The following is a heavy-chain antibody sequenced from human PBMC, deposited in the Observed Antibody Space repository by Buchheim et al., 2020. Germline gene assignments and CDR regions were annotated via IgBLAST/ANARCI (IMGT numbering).Heavy chain of an antibody. Sequence: QVQLQESGPGLVKPSQTLSLTCTVSGGSISNGSYYWSWIRQPPGKGLEWIGYIYYSGSTNYNPSLKSRVTISVDTSKNQFSLKLSSVTAADTAVYYCARMGMDSSSWYSNNWFDPWGQGTL. D-gene: IGHD6-13*01. CDR2: IYYSGST. V-gene: IGHV4-61*01. CDR1: GGSISNGSYY. CDR3: ARMGMDSSSWYSNNWFDP. J-gene: IGHJ5*02.